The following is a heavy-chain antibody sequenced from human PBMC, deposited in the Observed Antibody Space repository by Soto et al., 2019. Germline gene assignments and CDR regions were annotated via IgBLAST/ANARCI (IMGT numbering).Heavy chain of an antibody. CDR1: GYTFTSYG. CDR3: AREQWLVQHYYYGMDV. D-gene: IGHD6-19*01. J-gene: IGHJ6*02. V-gene: IGHV1-18*01. Sequence: ASVKVCCKASGYTFTSYGISWVRQAKEQGLEWMGWISDYNGNTNYAQKVQGRVTMTTDTSTSTAYMELRSLRSDDTAVYYCAREQWLVQHYYYGMDVWGQGTTVTVSS. CDR2: ISDYNGNT.